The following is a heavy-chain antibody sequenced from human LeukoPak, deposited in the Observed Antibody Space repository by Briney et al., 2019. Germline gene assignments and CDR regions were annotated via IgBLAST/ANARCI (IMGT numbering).Heavy chain of an antibody. CDR3: ARRKAKTPNYFDY. CDR1: GDSISNYY. J-gene: IGHJ4*02. Sequence: SETLSLTRTVSGDSISNYYWTWMRQPPRKGLEWIGYIYYSGNTNYNPSLKSRVTISLDTSKNQFSLKLTSVTAADTAMYYCARRKAKTPNYFDYWGQGALVTVSS. CDR2: IYYSGNT. V-gene: IGHV4-59*08.